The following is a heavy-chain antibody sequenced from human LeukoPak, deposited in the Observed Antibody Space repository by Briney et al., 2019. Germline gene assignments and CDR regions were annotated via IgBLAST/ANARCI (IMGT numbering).Heavy chain of an antibody. Sequence: SETLSLTCTVSGGSISSYDWSWIRQPAGKGLEWIGRIYTSGSTNYNPSLKSRVTMSVDTSKNQFSLKLSSVTAADTAVYYCAGGHYDFWSGYYTSFDYWGQGTLVTVSS. CDR2: IYTSGST. V-gene: IGHV4-4*07. J-gene: IGHJ4*02. D-gene: IGHD3-3*01. CDR1: GGSISSYD. CDR3: AGGHYDFWSGYYTSFDY.